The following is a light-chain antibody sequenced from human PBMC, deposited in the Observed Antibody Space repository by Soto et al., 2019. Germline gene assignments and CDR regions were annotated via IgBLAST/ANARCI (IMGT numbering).Light chain of an antibody. Sequence: EIVLTQSPGTLSLSPGERATLSCRASQSVGSNYLAWYQQKPGQAPRILILGASTRATGIPARFSGSGSGTEFTLTISSLQSEDFAVYYCQQYNNWPPITFGQGTRLEIK. CDR3: QQYNNWPPIT. V-gene: IGKV3-15*01. CDR2: GAS. J-gene: IGKJ5*01. CDR1: QSVGSN.